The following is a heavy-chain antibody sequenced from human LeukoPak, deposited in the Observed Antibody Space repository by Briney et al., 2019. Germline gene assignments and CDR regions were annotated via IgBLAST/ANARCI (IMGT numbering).Heavy chain of an antibody. CDR2: IIPRGTDI. J-gene: IGHJ4*02. V-gene: IGHV3-11*01. CDR3: TRDPRRLDY. CDR1: GYTFTETS. Sequence: GGSLRLSCAVSGYTFTETSMTWIRQGPGKGLESLSYIIPRGTDISYADSVKGRFTISRDNAKNSLYLQMNSLRAEDTAVYYCTRDPRRLDYWGQGTLVTVSS.